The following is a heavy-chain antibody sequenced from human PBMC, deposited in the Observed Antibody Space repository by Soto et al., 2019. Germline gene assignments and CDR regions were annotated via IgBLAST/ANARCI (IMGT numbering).Heavy chain of an antibody. CDR3: STTKAGTNTFGI. D-gene: IGHD1-7*01. CDR1: GFTFTNAW. CDR2: IRNNSDGGTT. J-gene: IGHJ3*02. Sequence: EVQLVESGGGLVTPGGSLRLSCEASGFTFTNAWMNWVRQAPGQGLEWVGRIRNNSDGGTTDYAAPVKGRFSISRDDSKNTLYLQMNSLKTEDTAVYYCSTTKAGTNTFGIWGQGTMVTVSS. V-gene: IGHV3-15*07.